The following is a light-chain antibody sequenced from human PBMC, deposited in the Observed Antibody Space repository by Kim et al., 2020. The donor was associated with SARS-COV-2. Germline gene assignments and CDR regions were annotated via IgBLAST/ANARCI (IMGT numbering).Light chain of an antibody. Sequence: RVTISCTGSSSNIGAGYDVHWYQQLPGKAPKLLIYANTNRPSGVPDRFSGSKSGTSASLAITGLQAEDEADYYCQSYDSSLSSWVFGGGTQLTVL. CDR2: ANT. CDR1: SSNIGAGYD. J-gene: IGLJ3*02. CDR3: QSYDSSLSSWV. V-gene: IGLV1-40*01.